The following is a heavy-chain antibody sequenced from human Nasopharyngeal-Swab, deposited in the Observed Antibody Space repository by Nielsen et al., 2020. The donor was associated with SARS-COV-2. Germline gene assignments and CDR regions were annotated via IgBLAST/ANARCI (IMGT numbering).Heavy chain of an antibody. CDR1: GYTLTELS. J-gene: IGHJ6*02. Sequence: ASVKVSCKVSGYTLTELSMHWVRQAPGQGLEWMGWMNPNSGNTGYAQKFQGRVTMTRNTSISTAYMELSSLRSEDTAVYYCARELELPHYYYGMDVWGQGTTVTVSS. CDR3: ARELELPHYYYGMDV. V-gene: IGHV1-8*01. D-gene: IGHD1-7*01. CDR2: MNPNSGNT.